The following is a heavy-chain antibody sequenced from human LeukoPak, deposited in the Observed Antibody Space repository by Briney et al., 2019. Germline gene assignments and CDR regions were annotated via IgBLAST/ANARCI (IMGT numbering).Heavy chain of an antibody. V-gene: IGHV3-11*01. CDR1: GFPFSDHY. Sequence: GGSLRLSCAASGFPFSDHYMSWVRLAPGKGLEWVAYISTRGRTIYYADSVKGRFTISRDNAKNSLYLQMNSLRAEDAVVYYCAAGYHNYIFDFWGQGTLVTVSS. D-gene: IGHD4-11*01. J-gene: IGHJ4*02. CDR2: ISTRGRTI. CDR3: AAGYHNYIFDF.